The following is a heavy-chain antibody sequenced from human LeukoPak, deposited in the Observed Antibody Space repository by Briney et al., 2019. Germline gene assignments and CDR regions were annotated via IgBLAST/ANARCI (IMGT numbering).Heavy chain of an antibody. CDR2: IYHSGDT. CDR1: DGAIAGYS. Sequence: SETLSLTCTVSDGAIAGYSWSWIRQPPGKGLEWIGYIYHSGDTNYNPSLQSRVTVSVDTSKNQFSLKLTSVTAADTAVYYCVRGPYGSGISNWFDPWGQGTLVIVSS. CDR3: VRGPYGSGISNWFDP. V-gene: IGHV4-59*01. J-gene: IGHJ5*02. D-gene: IGHD3-10*01.